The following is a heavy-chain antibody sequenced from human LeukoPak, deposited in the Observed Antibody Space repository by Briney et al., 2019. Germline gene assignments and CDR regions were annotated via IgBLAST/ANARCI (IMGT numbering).Heavy chain of an antibody. Sequence: ASVTVSCTASGYTFTSYYIHWVRQAPGQGLEWMGIINPSGGSTSYAQKFQGRVTMTRDTSTSTVYMELSSLRSEDTAVYYCAGEAAGSVGYWGQGTLVTVSS. J-gene: IGHJ4*02. V-gene: IGHV1-46*01. CDR3: AGEAAGSVGY. CDR1: GYTFTSYY. CDR2: INPSGGST.